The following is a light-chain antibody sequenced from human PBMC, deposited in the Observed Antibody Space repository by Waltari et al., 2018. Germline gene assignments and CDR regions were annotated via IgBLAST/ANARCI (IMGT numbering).Light chain of an antibody. V-gene: IGKV3-11*01. CDR1: QSLSSS. Sequence: EIVLTQSPGTLSLSPGERATPSCRASQSLSSSLAWYQQRPGQAPRLLIYDVSNRASGIPARFSGSGSGTDFTLTISSLEPEDFAVYYCQQRTNRPRMYTFGQGTKLEI. CDR3: QQRTNRPRMYT. J-gene: IGKJ2*01. CDR2: DVS.